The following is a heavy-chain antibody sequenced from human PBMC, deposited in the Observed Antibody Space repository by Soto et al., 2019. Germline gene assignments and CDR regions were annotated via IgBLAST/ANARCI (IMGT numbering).Heavy chain of an antibody. Sequence: GGSLPLSRAVSGSTFRRTPISWVLRATGKGIEWVSGINGGDDSKHYAKSVRGRFTIIRDNSKNTLLLQMNSLRVEDTAIYYCSKFSHWGIISPRHHYWGQGRQVT. V-gene: IGHV3-23*01. CDR3: SKFSHWGIISPRHHY. D-gene: IGHD3-16*01. J-gene: IGHJ4*02. CDR2: INGGDDSK. CDR1: GSTFRRTP.